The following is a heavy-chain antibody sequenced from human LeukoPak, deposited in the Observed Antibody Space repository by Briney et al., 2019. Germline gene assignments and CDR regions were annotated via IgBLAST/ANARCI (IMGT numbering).Heavy chain of an antibody. CDR3: ARGPGPSEMYSSSSPVDY. J-gene: IGHJ4*02. V-gene: IGHV4-34*01. CDR1: GGSFSGYY. Sequence: PSETLSLTCAVYGGSFSGYYWSWIRQPPGKGLEWIGEINHSGSTNYNPSLKSRVTISVDTSKNQFSLKLSSVTAADTAVYYCARGPGPSEMYSSSSPVDYWGQGTLVTVSS. D-gene: IGHD6-6*01. CDR2: INHSGST.